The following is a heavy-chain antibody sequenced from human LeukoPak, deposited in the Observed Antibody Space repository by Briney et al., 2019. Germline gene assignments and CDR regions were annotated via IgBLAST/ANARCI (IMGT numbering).Heavy chain of an antibody. CDR2: IYYSGST. J-gene: IGHJ4*02. D-gene: IGHD2-2*01. V-gene: IGHV4-59*12. CDR3: ARVGSRSTSSWHLDY. Sequence: SETLSLTCTVSGGSISSYYWSWIRQPPGKGLEWIGYIYYSGSTNYNPSLKSRVTISVDTSKNQFSLKLSSVTAADTAVYYCARVGSRSTSSWHLDYWGQGTLVTVSS. CDR1: GGSISSYY.